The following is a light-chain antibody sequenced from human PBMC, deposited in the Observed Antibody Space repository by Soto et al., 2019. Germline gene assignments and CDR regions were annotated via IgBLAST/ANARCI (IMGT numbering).Light chain of an antibody. V-gene: IGKV1-39*01. CDR2: AAS. CDR1: QSISNH. J-gene: IGKJ4*01. Sequence: DIQMTQSPSSLSASVEDRVIITCRASQSISNHLNWYQQKPGKAPKLLIFAASSLQSGVPSRFSGSGSGTDFTLTISSLQPEEFATYYCKKSYSTPLTVGGGNKVDIK. CDR3: KKSYSTPLT.